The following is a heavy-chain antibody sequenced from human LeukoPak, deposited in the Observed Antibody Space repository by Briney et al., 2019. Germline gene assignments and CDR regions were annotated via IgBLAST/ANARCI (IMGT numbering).Heavy chain of an antibody. D-gene: IGHD3-22*01. CDR3: ARGGPWYYDSSGLTFDY. Sequence: ASVKVSCKASGYTFTDYYIHWVRQVPGQGLDWMGWVNPSSGGTNYAQNFRGRVTMTGDMSITTAYMELNGLRSDDTAVYYCARGGPWYYDSSGLTFDYWGQGTLVTVSS. J-gene: IGHJ4*02. CDR2: VNPSSGGT. V-gene: IGHV1-2*02. CDR1: GYTFTDYY.